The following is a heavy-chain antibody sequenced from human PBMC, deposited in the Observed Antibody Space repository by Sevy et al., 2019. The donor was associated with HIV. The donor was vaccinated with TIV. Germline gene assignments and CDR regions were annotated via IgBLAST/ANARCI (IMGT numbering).Heavy chain of an antibody. CDR1: GFTFAKYS. Sequence: GGSLRLSCAASGFTFAKYSMSWVRQAPGKGLEWVSTFSFGCGRINYADSVKGRFNISRDDSKNTLFLQMNSLRAEDTATYFCAREGCTQPHDYWGQGILVTFSS. CDR3: AREGCTQPHDY. CDR2: FSFGCGRI. D-gene: IGHD2-8*01. J-gene: IGHJ4*02. V-gene: IGHV3-23*01.